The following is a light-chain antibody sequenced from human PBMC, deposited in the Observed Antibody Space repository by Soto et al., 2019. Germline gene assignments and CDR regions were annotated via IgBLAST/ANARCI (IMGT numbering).Light chain of an antibody. CDR2: EVS. J-gene: IGLJ2*01. V-gene: IGLV2-14*01. Sequence: QSVLPQPASVSGSPGQSITISCTGTSSDVGGYNYVSWYQQHPGKAPKLMIYEVSNRPSGVSNRFSGSKSGNTASLTISWLQAEDEADYYCSSYTSSSVVFVGGTKVTVL. CDR1: SSDVGGYNY. CDR3: SSYTSSSVV.